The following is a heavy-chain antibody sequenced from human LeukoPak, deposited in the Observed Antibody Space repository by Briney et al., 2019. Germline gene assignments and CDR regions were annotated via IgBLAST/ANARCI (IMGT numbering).Heavy chain of an antibody. CDR3: AKSIYGSGTYIGVDY. Sequence: GGSLRLSCAASGFTFNTHGTNWVRQAPGKGLEWVAIISYDGSHKLYADSVKGRFTISRDYSENTLHLQMNSLRPEDTAVYYCAKSIYGSGTYIGVDYWGQGTLVTVSS. CDR1: GFTFNTHG. D-gene: IGHD3-10*01. CDR2: ISYDGSHK. V-gene: IGHV3-30*18. J-gene: IGHJ4*02.